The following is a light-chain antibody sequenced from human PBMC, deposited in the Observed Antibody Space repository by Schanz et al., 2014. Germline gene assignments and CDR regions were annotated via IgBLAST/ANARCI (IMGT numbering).Light chain of an antibody. CDR1: SSDVGGYNY. CDR3: TSYAGSNRV. CDR2: DVS. J-gene: IGLJ2*01. Sequence: QSALTQPRSVSGSPGQSVTISCTGASSDVGGYNYVSWYQQHPGKAPKLIIYDVSRRPSGVSNRFSGSKSGNTASLTVSGLQAEDEADYYCTSYAGSNRVFGGGTKLTVL. V-gene: IGLV2-11*01.